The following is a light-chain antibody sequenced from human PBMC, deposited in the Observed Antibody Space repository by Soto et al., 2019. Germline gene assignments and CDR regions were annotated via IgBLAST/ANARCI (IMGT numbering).Light chain of an antibody. CDR2: SDN. Sequence: QSVLTQPPSTSGTPGQRVAISCSGTSSNIGSHTVNWYQQLPGTAPKLLIFSDNRRPSGVPDRFSGSRSGTSASLAISGLQSEDEADYYCVAWDDSLNGYVFGIGTKLTVL. CDR3: VAWDDSLNGYV. V-gene: IGLV1-44*01. J-gene: IGLJ1*01. CDR1: SSNIGSHT.